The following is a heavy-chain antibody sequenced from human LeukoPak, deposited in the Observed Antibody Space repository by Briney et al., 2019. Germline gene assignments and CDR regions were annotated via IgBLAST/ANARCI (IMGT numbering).Heavy chain of an antibody. J-gene: IGHJ6*02. CDR3: ARDLHDYGDYYYYGMDV. Sequence: GGSLRLSCAASGFTFSSYSMHWVRQAPGKGLEWVAVIWYDGSNKYYADSVKGRFTISRDNSKNTLYLQMNSLRAEDTAVYYCARDLHDYGDYYYYGMDVWGQGTTVTVSS. CDR2: IWYDGSNK. V-gene: IGHV3-33*08. D-gene: IGHD4-17*01. CDR1: GFTFSSYS.